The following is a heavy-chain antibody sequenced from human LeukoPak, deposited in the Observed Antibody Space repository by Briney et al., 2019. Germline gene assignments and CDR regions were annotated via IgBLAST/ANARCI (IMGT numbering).Heavy chain of an antibody. V-gene: IGHV4-38-2*01. D-gene: IGHD4-23*01. CDR1: GYSISSGYY. J-gene: IGHJ4*02. Sequence: SETLSLTCAVSGYSISSGYYWGWIRQPPGKGLEWIGTIFRAGNTYYNPSPKSRVTISVDTSKNQFSLKLSSVTAADTATYYCARVVTLGGNDYWGQGTLVTVSS. CDR3: ARVVTLGGNDY. CDR2: IFRAGNT.